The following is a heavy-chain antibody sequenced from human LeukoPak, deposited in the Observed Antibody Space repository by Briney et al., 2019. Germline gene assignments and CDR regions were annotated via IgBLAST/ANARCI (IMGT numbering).Heavy chain of an antibody. J-gene: IGHJ4*02. CDR1: GYTFTSYA. V-gene: IGHV1-3*01. CDR3: ARSSGYSIGGPEDY. CDR2: INAGNGNT. Sequence: GASVKVSCKASGYTFTSYAMHWVRQAPRQRLEWMGWINAGNGNTKYSQKFQGRVTITRDTSASTAYMELSSLRSEDTAVYYCARSSGYSIGGPEDYWGQGTLVTVSS. D-gene: IGHD5-18*01.